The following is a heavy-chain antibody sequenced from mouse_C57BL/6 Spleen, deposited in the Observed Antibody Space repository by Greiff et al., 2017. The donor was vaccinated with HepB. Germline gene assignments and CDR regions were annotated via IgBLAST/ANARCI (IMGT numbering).Heavy chain of an antibody. J-gene: IGHJ2*01. CDR2: IYPSDSET. V-gene: IGHV1-61*01. CDR1: GYTFTSYW. CDR3: ARWSNYCDY. Sequence: VQLQQPGAELVRPGSSVKLSCKASGYTFTSYWMDWVKQRPGQGLEWIGNIYPSDSETHYNQKFKDKATLTVDKSSSTAYMQLSSLTSEDSAVYYCARWSNYCDYWGQGTTLTVSS. D-gene: IGHD5-1*01.